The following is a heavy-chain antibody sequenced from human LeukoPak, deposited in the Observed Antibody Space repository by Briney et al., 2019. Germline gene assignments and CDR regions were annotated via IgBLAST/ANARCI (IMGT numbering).Heavy chain of an antibody. Sequence: GESLKISCKGSGYSFTSDWIGWVRQMPGKGLEWMGIIYPGDSDTRYSPSFQGQVTISADKSISTAYLQWSSLKASDTAMYYCARKRGRSGSILTPGIYYYYYMDVWGKGTTVTVSS. J-gene: IGHJ6*03. CDR3: ARKRGRSGSILTPGIYYYYYMDV. CDR2: IYPGDSDT. D-gene: IGHD3-3*01. CDR1: GYSFTSDW. V-gene: IGHV5-51*01.